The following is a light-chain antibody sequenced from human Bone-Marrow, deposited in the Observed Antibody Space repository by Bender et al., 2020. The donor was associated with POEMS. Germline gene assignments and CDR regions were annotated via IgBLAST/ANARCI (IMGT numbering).Light chain of an antibody. CDR3: AAWDDSLNGHVV. CDR2: GRT. J-gene: IGLJ2*01. V-gene: IGLV1-50*01. CDR1: DSNIGAGKD. Sequence: QSVLTQPPSVSGAPGQRVTLSCTGSDSNIGAGKDVHWYQQIPGTAPKLLIYGRTYRPSAVPDRFSGSTSGTSASLAITGLQAEDEADYYCAAWDDSLNGHVVFGGGTKLTVL.